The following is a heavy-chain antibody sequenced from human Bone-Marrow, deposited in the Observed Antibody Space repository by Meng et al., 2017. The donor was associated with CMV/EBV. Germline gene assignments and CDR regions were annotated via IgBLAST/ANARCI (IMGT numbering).Heavy chain of an antibody. CDR3: AREPTGFPNWFDP. D-gene: IGHD4-17*01. V-gene: IGHV4-38-2*02. J-gene: IGHJ5*02. CDR2: IYHSGST. CDR1: GYSTSSGYY. Sequence: SETLSLTCTVSGYSTSSGYYWGWIRQPPGKGLEWIGSIYHSGSTYYNPSLKSRVTISLDTSKNQFSLKLASVTAADTAVYYCAREPTGFPNWFDPWGQGTLVTVSS.